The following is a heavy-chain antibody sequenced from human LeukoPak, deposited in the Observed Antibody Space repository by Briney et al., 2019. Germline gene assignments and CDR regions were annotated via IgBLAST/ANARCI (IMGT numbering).Heavy chain of an antibody. CDR1: GGPISSGGYY. D-gene: IGHD3-3*01. J-gene: IGHJ5*02. CDR2: IYYSGST. CDR3: ARAPQDDFWSGSVWFDP. Sequence: SETLSLTCTVSGGPISSGGYYWSWIRQHPGKGLEWIGYIYYSGSTYYNPSLKSRVTISVDTSKNQFSLKLSSVTAADTAVYYCARAPQDDFWSGSVWFDPWGQGTLVTVSS. V-gene: IGHV4-31*03.